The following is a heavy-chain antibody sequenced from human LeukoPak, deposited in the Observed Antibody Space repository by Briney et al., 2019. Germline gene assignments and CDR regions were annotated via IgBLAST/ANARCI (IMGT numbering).Heavy chain of an antibody. CDR3: ARDDLIAVAGTYYYYGMDV. D-gene: IGHD6-19*01. J-gene: IGHJ6*02. V-gene: IGHV3-7*01. CDR1: GFTFSSYW. Sequence: PGESLRLSCAASGFTFSSYWMSWVRQAPGKGLEWVANIKQDGSEKYYVDSVKGRFTIFRTNAKKLLYLLMNGLRADDTAVYYCARDDLIAVAGTYYYYGMDVWGQGTTVTVSS. CDR2: IKQDGSEK.